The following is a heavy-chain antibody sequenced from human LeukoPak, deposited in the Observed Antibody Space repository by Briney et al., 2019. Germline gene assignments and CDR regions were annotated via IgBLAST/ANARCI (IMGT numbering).Heavy chain of an antibody. Sequence: SETLSLTCTVSGGSISSYYWSWIRQPPGKGLEWIGYIYYSGSTNYNPSLKSRVTISVDTSKNQFSLKLSSVTAADTAVYYCARQRGRWDSFDYWGQGTLVTVSS. J-gene: IGHJ4*02. CDR1: GGSISSYY. D-gene: IGHD1-26*01. CDR3: ARQRGRWDSFDY. V-gene: IGHV4-59*08. CDR2: IYYSGST.